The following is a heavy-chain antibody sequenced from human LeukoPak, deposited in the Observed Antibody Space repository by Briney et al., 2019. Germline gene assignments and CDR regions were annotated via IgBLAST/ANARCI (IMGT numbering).Heavy chain of an antibody. Sequence: ASVKDSFKASGGTFSSYAISWVRQAPGQGLEWMGGIIPIFGTANYAQKFQGRVTITADESTSTAYMELSSLRSEDTAVYYCARVRGQLERRRAFDIWGQGTMVTVSS. CDR2: IIPIFGTA. CDR3: ARVRGQLERRRAFDI. D-gene: IGHD1-1*01. V-gene: IGHV1-69*01. J-gene: IGHJ3*02. CDR1: GGTFSSYA.